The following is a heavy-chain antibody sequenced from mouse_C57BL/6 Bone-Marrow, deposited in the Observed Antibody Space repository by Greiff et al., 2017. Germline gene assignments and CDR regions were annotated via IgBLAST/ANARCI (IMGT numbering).Heavy chain of an antibody. V-gene: IGHV5-4*01. Sequence: EVKVVESGGGLVKPGGSLKLSCAASGFTFSSYAMSWVRQTPDKRLEWVATISDGGSYTYYPDNVKGRFTISRDNAKNNLYLQMSHLKSEDTAMYYCARDRRFITTVDWYFDVWGTGTTVTVSS. CDR1: GFTFSSYA. J-gene: IGHJ1*03. CDR2: ISDGGSYT. D-gene: IGHD1-1*01. CDR3: ARDRRFITTVDWYFDV.